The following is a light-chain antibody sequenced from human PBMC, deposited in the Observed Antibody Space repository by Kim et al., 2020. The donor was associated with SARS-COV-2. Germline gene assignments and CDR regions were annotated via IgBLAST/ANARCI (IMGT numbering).Light chain of an antibody. V-gene: IGKV2-28*01. Sequence: PASISCRSSQSLLHSNGYNFLDLYLQKPGQSPRLLIYLGSNRASVFPDRFSGSGSGSDFTLQIIRVEAEDVGVYYCMQGTHWPFPFGPGSKLVIK. CDR1: QSLLHSNGYNF. CDR3: MQGTHWPFP. CDR2: LGS. J-gene: IGKJ3*01.